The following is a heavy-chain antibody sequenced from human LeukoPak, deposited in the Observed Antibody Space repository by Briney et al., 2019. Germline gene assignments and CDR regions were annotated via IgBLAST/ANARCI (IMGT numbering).Heavy chain of an antibody. CDR1: GYTFSDYN. Sequence: ASVKVSCKASGYTFSDYNIHWVRQAPGQGLEWMGWIGPKTGGTKYAQKFQGRVTMTRDTSINTAYMELGRVRSDDTAVYYCARDPPDYGDPLDYWGQGTLVTVSS. CDR2: IGPKTGGT. V-gene: IGHV1-2*02. J-gene: IGHJ4*02. D-gene: IGHD4-17*01. CDR3: ARDPPDYGDPLDY.